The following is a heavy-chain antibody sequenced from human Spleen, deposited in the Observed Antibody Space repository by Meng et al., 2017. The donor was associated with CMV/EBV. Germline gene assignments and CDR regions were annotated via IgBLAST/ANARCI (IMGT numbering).Heavy chain of an antibody. CDR1: GYTFTAHY. V-gene: IGHV1-18*04. Sequence: ASVKVSCKASGYTFTAHYFHWVRQAPGQGLEWMGWISAYNGNTNYAQKLQGRVTMTTDTSTSTAYMELRSLRSDDTAVYYCARESASYVSYGMDVWGQGTTVTVSS. J-gene: IGHJ6*02. CDR2: ISAYNGNT. CDR3: ARESASYVSYGMDV. D-gene: IGHD3-16*01.